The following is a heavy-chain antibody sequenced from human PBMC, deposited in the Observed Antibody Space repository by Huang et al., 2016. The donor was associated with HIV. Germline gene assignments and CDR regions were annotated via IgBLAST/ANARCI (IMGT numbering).Heavy chain of an antibody. CDR2: IKIDGRTT. J-gene: IGHJ3*02. Sequence: EEHLVESGGGLVQPGGSLRLSCAASGFKFSNYWMQWVRQAPGKGLMWVARIKIDGRTTDYADSVKGRFTISRDNAKNTLYLQMSSLTAEDTAIYYCARAGGFEIWGQGTVVTVSS. V-gene: IGHV3-74*01. D-gene: IGHD2-15*01. CDR1: GFKFSNYW. CDR3: ARAGGFEI.